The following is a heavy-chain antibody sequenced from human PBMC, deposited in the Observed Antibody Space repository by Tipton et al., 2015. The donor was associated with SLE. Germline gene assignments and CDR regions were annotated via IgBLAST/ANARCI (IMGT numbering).Heavy chain of an antibody. J-gene: IGHJ4*02. CDR3: ARQYSYAKGYFDY. CDR2: IYPGDSDT. CDR1: GYSFTSYW. Sequence: VQLVQSGPEVKKPGESLKISCKGSGYSFTSYWIGWVRQMPGKGLEWMGIIYPGDSDTRYSPSFQGRVTTSADKSTSTAYLQWSTLKASDTAMYYGARQYSYAKGYFDYWGQGTLVTVSS. D-gene: IGHD5-18*01. V-gene: IGHV5-51*01.